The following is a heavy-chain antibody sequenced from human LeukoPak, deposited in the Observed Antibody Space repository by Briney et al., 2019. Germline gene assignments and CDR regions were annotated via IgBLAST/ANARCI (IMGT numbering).Heavy chain of an antibody. CDR1: GFTFSSYA. CDR2: ISGSGGST. D-gene: IGHD7-27*01. V-gene: IGHV3-23*01. CDR3: ARDKTGDNYFDY. Sequence: PGGSLRLSCAASGFTFSSYAMSWVRQAPGKGLEWVSAISGSGGSTYYADSVKGRFTISRDNSKNTLYLQMNSLRAEDTAVYYCARDKTGDNYFDYWGQGTLVTVSS. J-gene: IGHJ4*02.